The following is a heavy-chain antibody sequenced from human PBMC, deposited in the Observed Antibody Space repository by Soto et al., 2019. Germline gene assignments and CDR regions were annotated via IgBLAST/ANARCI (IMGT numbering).Heavy chain of an antibody. D-gene: IGHD6-19*01. Sequence: ASVKVSCKASGYTFTSYGMSWVRQAPGQGLEWMGWISAYNGNTNYAQKLQGRVTMTTDTSTSTAYMELRSVRSDDTAVYYCARDHKRGIAVAGTGVDSWGQGTLVTVSS. CDR3: ARDHKRGIAVAGTGVDS. V-gene: IGHV1-18*01. CDR2: ISAYNGNT. CDR1: GYTFTSYG. J-gene: IGHJ4*02.